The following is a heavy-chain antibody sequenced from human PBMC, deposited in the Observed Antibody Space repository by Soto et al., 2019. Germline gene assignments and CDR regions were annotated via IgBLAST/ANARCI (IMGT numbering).Heavy chain of an antibody. CDR2: ISAYNDHP. Sequence: QVQLVQSGAEVKKPGASVKVSCKAAGYTLTTYGVNWVRQAPGQGLEWVGWISAYNDHPNYAQKFQGRVTLTTATSKRTAYMELRGLRSDDTAVYYCARGTCFDYWGQGTLVTVSS. V-gene: IGHV1-18*01. D-gene: IGHD1-1*01. J-gene: IGHJ4*02. CDR3: ARGTCFDY. CDR1: GYTLTTYG.